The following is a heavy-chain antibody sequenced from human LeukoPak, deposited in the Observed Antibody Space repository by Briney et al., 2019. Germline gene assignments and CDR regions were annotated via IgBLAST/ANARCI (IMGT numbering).Heavy chain of an antibody. CDR1: AFTFSSYG. Sequence: GGTLRLSCAASAFTFSSYGMNWVRQAPGKGLEWVSAISGSGGNTYYADSVKGRFTISRDNSKNTLYLQMNSLRAEDTALYYCAKPAKTDYADYWGQGTLVTVSS. J-gene: IGHJ4*02. D-gene: IGHD1-14*01. V-gene: IGHV3-23*01. CDR3: AKPAKTDYADY. CDR2: ISGSGGNT.